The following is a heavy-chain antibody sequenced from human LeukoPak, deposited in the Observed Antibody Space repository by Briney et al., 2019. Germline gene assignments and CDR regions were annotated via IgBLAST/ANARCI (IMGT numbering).Heavy chain of an antibody. CDR2: IYSGGST. D-gene: IGHD3-22*01. Sequence: GGSLRLSCAASGFTVSSNYMTWVRQAPGKGLEWVSLIYSGGSTYYADSVKGRFTISRDNSKNTLYLQMNSLRAEDTAVYYCAKVSSSGYYLDYWGQGTLVTVSS. CDR3: AKVSSSGYYLDY. V-gene: IGHV3-66*01. CDR1: GFTVSSNY. J-gene: IGHJ4*02.